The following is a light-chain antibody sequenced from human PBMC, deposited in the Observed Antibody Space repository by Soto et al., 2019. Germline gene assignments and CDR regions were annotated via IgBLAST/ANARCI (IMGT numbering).Light chain of an antibody. V-gene: IGKV3-20*01. Sequence: DMGLTQSPGTLSLSPGERATLSCRASQSVSSSYLAWYQQKPGQAPRLLIYGASNMATGIPDRFSGSGSGTDFTLTISRLEPEDFAVYYCQQYGISPQTFGQGTNLESK. CDR1: QSVSSSY. CDR2: GAS. CDR3: QQYGISPQT. J-gene: IGKJ2*01.